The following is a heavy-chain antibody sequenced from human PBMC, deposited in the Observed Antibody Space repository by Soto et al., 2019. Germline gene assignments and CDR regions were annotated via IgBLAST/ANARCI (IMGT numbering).Heavy chain of an antibody. J-gene: IGHJ4*02. CDR1: GFTFSSYG. Sequence: GGSLRLSCAASGFTFSSYGMHWVRQAPGKGLEWVAVIWYDGSNKYYADSVKGRFTISRDNSKNTLYLQMNSLRAEDTAVYYCARGSLWFGELLSSPEVDYWGQGTLVTVSS. CDR2: IWYDGSNK. CDR3: ARGSLWFGELLSSPEVDY. V-gene: IGHV3-33*01. D-gene: IGHD3-10*01.